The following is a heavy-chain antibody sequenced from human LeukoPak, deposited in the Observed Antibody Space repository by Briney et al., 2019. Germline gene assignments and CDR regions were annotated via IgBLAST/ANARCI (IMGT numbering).Heavy chain of an antibody. Sequence: SETLSLTCTVSGGSISSSSYYWGWIRQPPGKGLEWIGSIYYSGSTYYNPSLKSRVTISVDTSKNQFSLKLSSVTAADTAVYYCAREINGVTSPDYGMDVWGQETTVTVSS. J-gene: IGHJ6*02. CDR1: GGSISSSSYY. V-gene: IGHV4-39*07. CDR3: AREINGVTSPDYGMDV. D-gene: IGHD4-17*01. CDR2: IYYSGST.